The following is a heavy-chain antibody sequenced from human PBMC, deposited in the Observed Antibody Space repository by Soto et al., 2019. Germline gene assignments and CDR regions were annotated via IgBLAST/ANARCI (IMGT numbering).Heavy chain of an antibody. V-gene: IGHV1-69*13. Sequence: SSVKASRKAPGRTCSSYAISSVRPAPRQGLEWTGGIIPIFGTANYAQKIQGRVTITADESTFTAYMEVSSLRWEETAVYYCARQFDIWG. J-gene: IGHJ3*02. CDR3: ARQFDI. CDR1: GRTCSSYA. CDR2: IIPIFGTA.